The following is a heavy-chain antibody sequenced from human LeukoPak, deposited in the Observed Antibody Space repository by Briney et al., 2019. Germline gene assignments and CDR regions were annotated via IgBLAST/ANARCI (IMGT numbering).Heavy chain of an antibody. Sequence: SETLSLTCTVSGGSISSGSYYWSWIRQPAGKGLEWIGRIYTSGSTNYNPSLKSRVTISVDTAKNQFSLKLSSVTAADTAVYYCAREVRYCSSTSCFPFDYWGQGTLVTVSS. J-gene: IGHJ4*02. CDR3: AREVRYCSSTSCFPFDY. D-gene: IGHD2-2*01. CDR1: GGSISSGSYY. CDR2: IYTSGST. V-gene: IGHV4-61*02.